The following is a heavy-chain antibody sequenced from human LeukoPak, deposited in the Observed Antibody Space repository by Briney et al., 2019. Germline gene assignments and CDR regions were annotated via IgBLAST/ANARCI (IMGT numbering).Heavy chain of an antibody. CDR2: IKQDGSKI. V-gene: IGHV3-7*04. CDR3: SRGMEWPGYESY. Sequence: GGSLRLSCAASGFTFSTYWTTWVRQAPGKGLEWVANIKQDGSKIYYVDSVKGRFTISRDNAKNSLYLQMNSLRAEDTAVYYCSRGMEWPGYESYWGQGTLVTVSS. J-gene: IGHJ4*02. CDR1: GFTFSTYW. D-gene: IGHD3-3*01.